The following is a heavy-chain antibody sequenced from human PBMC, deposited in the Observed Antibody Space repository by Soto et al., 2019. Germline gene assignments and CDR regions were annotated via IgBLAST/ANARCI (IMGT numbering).Heavy chain of an antibody. D-gene: IGHD2-2*01. CDR3: ASDRDIVAVPAAMEDAFYDDYGMDV. Sequence: ASVKVSCKASGCTFSSYAISWVRQAPGQGLEWMGGIIPIVGTANYAQKFRGRVTITADESTSTAYMELSSLRSEDTAVYYCASDRDIVAVPAAMEDAFYDDYGMDVWGQGTTVTVSS. V-gene: IGHV1-69*13. CDR1: GCTFSSYA. J-gene: IGHJ6*02. CDR2: IIPIVGTA.